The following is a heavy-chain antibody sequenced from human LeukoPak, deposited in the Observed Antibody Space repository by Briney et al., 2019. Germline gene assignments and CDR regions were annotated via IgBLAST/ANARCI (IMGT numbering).Heavy chain of an antibody. J-gene: IGHJ4*02. D-gene: IGHD1-26*01. V-gene: IGHV3-21*01. CDR3: VRGGRGERPNY. Sequence: GGSLRLSCAASGFTFSSYSMNWVRQAPGKGLEWVSSISTSSIYIYYADSVKGRFTISRGNAKNSLYLQMNSLRAEDTAVYYCVRGGRGERPNYWGQGTLVTVSS. CDR2: ISTSSIYI. CDR1: GFTFSSYS.